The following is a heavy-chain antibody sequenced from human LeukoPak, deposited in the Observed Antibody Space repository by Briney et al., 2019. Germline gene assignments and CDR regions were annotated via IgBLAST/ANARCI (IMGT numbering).Heavy chain of an antibody. J-gene: IGHJ6*03. V-gene: IGHV1-18*04. CDR3: ARREGGSSDNYYYYYMDV. CDR1: GYKFNTHG. Sequence: ASVMVSCQTSGYKFNTHGISWVRQAPGQGLEWMGGITAYDGNAIYAQKFQRWAAMTSDKSTNTAYLTLRSLISDDTAVYYCARREGGSSDNYYYYYMDVWGKGTTVTVSS. D-gene: IGHD6-6*01. CDR2: ITAYDGNA.